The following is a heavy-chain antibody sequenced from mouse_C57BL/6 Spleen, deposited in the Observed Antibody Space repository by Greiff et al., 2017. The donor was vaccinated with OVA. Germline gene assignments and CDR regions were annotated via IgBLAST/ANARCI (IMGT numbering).Heavy chain of an antibody. D-gene: IGHD1-1*01. CDR1: GYAFTNYL. J-gene: IGHJ4*01. Sequence: VQLQQSGAELVRPGTSVKVSCKASGYAFTNYLIEWVKQRPGQGLEWIGVINPGSGGTNYNEKFKGKATLTADKSFSTDYMQRSSLTSEDSAVYLCARGMGSSDAMDYWGQGTSVTVSS. CDR2: INPGSGGT. V-gene: IGHV1-54*01. CDR3: ARGMGSSDAMDY.